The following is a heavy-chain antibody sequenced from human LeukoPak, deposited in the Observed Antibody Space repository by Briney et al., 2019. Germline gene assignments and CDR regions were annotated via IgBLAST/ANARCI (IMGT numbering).Heavy chain of an antibody. CDR2: INQDGSEK. V-gene: IGHV3-7*01. J-gene: IGHJ4*02. Sequence: PGGSLRLSCAASGFTFRHYWITWVRQAPGKGLEWVANINQDGSEKHHVDSVEGRFTISGAIPENSLYLQMNSLRVEDTAVYYCAKTISDGYIGWGQGTVVTVSS. D-gene: IGHD2-21*02. CDR1: GFTFRHYW. CDR3: AKTISDGYIG.